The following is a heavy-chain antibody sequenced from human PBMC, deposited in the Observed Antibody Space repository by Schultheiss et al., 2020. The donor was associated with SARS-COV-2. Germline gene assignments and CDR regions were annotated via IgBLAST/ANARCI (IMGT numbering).Heavy chain of an antibody. CDR2: ISYDGSNK. Sequence: GGSLRLSCAASGFTFSSYGMHWVRQAPGKGLEWVAVISYDGSNKYYADSVKGRFTISRDNAKNSLYLQMNSLRAEDTALYYCAKVCGGDCYDAFDIWGQGTMVTVSS. D-gene: IGHD2-21*02. J-gene: IGHJ3*02. CDR3: AKVCGGDCYDAFDI. CDR1: GFTFSSYG. V-gene: IGHV3-30*18.